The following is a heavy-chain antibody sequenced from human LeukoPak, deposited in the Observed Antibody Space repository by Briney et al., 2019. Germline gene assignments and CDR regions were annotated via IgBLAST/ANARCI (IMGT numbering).Heavy chain of an antibody. J-gene: IGHJ4*02. CDR1: GGSFSGYY. V-gene: IGHV4-34*01. Sequence: SETLSLTCAVYGGSFSGYYWSWIRQPPGKGLEWIGEIYHSGTTNYNPSLKSRVTISVDKSKNHFSLKLNSVTAADTAMYYCVRVWTDSGSYYDDRGAFDYWGQGTLVTVSS. CDR2: IYHSGTT. CDR3: VRVWTDSGSYYDDRGAFDY. D-gene: IGHD1-26*01.